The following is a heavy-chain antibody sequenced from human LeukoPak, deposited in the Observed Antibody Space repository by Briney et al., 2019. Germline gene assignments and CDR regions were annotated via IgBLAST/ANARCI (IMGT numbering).Heavy chain of an antibody. CDR2: IWYDGSNK. CDR1: GFTFNSYA. V-gene: IGHV3-33*08. CDR3: ARDGTQTAGPFDP. D-gene: IGHD1/OR15-1a*01. Sequence: PGGSLRLSCAASGFTFNSYAMSWVRQAPGKGLEWVAFIWYDGSNKYYADSVKGRFTISRDNSKNTLYLQMNSLRVEDTAAYYCARDGTQTAGPFDPWGQGTLVTVSS. J-gene: IGHJ5*02.